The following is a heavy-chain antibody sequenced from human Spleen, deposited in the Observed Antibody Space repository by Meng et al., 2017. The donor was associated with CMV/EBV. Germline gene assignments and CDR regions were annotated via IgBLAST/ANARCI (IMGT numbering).Heavy chain of an antibody. CDR2: ISASNSDI. Sequence: GGSLRLSCAASGFNFTTYNMNWVRQAPGKGLEWVSFISASNSDINNADSVKGRFTISRDNSKDRVFLQMTSLRADDTAVYYCAKNKRLTIFGLVPLDYWGQGTLVTVSS. V-gene: IGHV3-21*01. D-gene: IGHD3-3*01. CDR1: GFNFTTYN. J-gene: IGHJ4*02. CDR3: AKNKRLTIFGLVPLDY.